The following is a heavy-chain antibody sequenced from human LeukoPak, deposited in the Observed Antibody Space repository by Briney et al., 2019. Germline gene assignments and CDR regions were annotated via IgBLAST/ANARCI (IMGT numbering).Heavy chain of an antibody. CDR3: AREGITGTTSFDY. CDR1: GYTFTGYY. V-gene: IGHV1-2*02. CDR2: INPNSGGT. D-gene: IGHD1-20*01. Sequence: ASVKVSCEASGYTFTGYYMHWVRQAPGQGLEWMGWINPNSGGTNYAQKFQGRVTMTRDTSISTAYMELSRLRSDDTAVYYCAREGITGTTSFDYWGQGTLVTVSS. J-gene: IGHJ4*02.